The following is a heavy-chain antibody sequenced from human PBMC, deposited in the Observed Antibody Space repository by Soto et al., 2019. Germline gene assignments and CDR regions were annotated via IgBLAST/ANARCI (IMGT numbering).Heavy chain of an antibody. CDR1: GFTFSSYG. V-gene: IGHV3-33*01. J-gene: IGHJ4*02. Sequence: PGGSLRLSCAASGFTFSSYGMHWVRKAPGKGLEWVAVIWYDGSNKYYADSVKGRFTISRDNSKNTLYLQMNSLRAEDTAVNYCARVGITIFGVGEDFDYWGQGTLVTVSS. CDR2: IWYDGSNK. D-gene: IGHD3-3*01. CDR3: ARVGITIFGVGEDFDY.